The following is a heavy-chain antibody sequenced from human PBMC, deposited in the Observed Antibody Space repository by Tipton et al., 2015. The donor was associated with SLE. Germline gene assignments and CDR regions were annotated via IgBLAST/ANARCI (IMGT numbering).Heavy chain of an antibody. D-gene: IGHD6-6*01. CDR2: ISSSGYAI. J-gene: IGHJ4*02. CDR3: AKEPMGPSLAADHYFDY. V-gene: IGHV3-23*01. Sequence: GSLRLSCAASGFTFSSYAMSWVRQAPGKGLESVAYISSSGYAIYYADSVKGRFTISRDNSKNTLYLQLNSLRVEGTALYYCAKEPMGPSLAADHYFDYWGQGTLVTVSS. CDR1: GFTFSSYA.